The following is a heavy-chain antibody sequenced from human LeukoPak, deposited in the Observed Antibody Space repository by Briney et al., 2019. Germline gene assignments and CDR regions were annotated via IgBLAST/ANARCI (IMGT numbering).Heavy chain of an antibody. V-gene: IGHV4-39*07. J-gene: IGHJ4*01. D-gene: IGHD4-23*01. CDR3: ARDRLRWPKIDY. CDR1: GFTFSSYR. Sequence: PGGSLRLSCAASGFTFSSYRMSWVRQPPGKGLGWIGSIYYSVTTYYNPSLKSRVTISVDTSKNQFSLKLNSVTAEDTAVYYCARDRLRWPKIDYWGQGTLVTVSS. CDR2: IYYSVTT.